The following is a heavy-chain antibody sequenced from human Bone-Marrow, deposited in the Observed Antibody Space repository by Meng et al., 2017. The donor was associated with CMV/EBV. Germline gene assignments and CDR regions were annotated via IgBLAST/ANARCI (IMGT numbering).Heavy chain of an antibody. CDR3: ATGFGQWELRGMDV. D-gene: IGHD1-26*01. Sequence: ASVKVSFKASGYTFTAHYFHWVRQAPGQGLEWMGWIHPHRGDTNYAQQFQGRVTLTRDTSINTGYMELTRLTSDDTAVYYCATGFGQWELRGMDVWGQGTTVTVSS. J-gene: IGHJ6*02. CDR1: GYTFTAHY. V-gene: IGHV1-2*02. CDR2: IHPHRGDT.